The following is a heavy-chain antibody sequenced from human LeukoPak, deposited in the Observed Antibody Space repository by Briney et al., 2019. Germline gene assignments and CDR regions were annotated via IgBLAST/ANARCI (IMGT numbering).Heavy chain of an antibody. CDR3: ARQTYGYSYGLNWFDP. V-gene: IGHV4-59*08. D-gene: IGHD5-18*01. J-gene: IGHJ5*02. CDR2: IYYSGST. CDR1: GGSISSYY. Sequence: PSETLSLTCTVSGGSISSYYWSWIRQPPGKGLEWIGYIYYSGSTNYNPSLKSRVTISVDTSKNQFSLKLSSVTAADTAVYYCARQTYGYSYGLNWFDPWDQGTLVTVSS.